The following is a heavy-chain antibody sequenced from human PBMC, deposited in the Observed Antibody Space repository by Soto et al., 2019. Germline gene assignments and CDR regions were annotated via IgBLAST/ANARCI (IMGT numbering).Heavy chain of an antibody. CDR1: GGSFSGYY. V-gene: IGHV4-34*01. J-gene: IGHJ4*02. CDR3: ARDPGSSYAPDY. CDR2: INHSGST. Sequence: SETLSLTCAVYGGSFSGYYWSWIRQPPGKGLEWIGEINHSGSTNYNPSLKSRVTISVDTSKNQFSLKLSSVTAADTAVYYCARDPGSSYAPDYWGQGTLVTVSS. D-gene: IGHD2-15*01.